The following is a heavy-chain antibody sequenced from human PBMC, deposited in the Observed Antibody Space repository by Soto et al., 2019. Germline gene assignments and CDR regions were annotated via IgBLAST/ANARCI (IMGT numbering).Heavy chain of an antibody. CDR1: GGSISSYY. Sequence: QVQLQESGPGLVKPSETLSLTCTVSGGSISSYYWSWIRQPPGKGLEWIGYIYYSGSTNYNPSLKSRVTISVDTSKNQFSLKLSSVTAADTAVYYCARSRGYGSFDYWGQGTLVTVSS. CDR2: IYYSGST. V-gene: IGHV4-59*01. J-gene: IGHJ4*02. D-gene: IGHD3-10*01. CDR3: ARSRGYGSFDY.